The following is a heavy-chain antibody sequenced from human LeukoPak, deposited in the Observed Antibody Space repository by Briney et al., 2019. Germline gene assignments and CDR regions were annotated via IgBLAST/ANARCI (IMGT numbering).Heavy chain of an antibody. CDR1: GFTVSSNY. D-gene: IGHD3-22*01. CDR2: IYSGGST. Sequence: GGSLRLSCAASGFTVSSNYMSWVRQAPGKGLEWVSVIYSGGSTYYADSVKGRFTISRDNSKNTLYLQMNSLRAEDTAVYYCARTTPTYDSSGYFPADYFDYWGQGTLVTVSS. CDR3: ARTTPTYDSSGYFPADYFDY. V-gene: IGHV3-66*01. J-gene: IGHJ4*02.